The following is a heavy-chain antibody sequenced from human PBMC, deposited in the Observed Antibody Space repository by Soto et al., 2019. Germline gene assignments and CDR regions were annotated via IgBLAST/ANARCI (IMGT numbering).Heavy chain of an antibody. J-gene: IGHJ6*03. CDR3: ARSELWFGELLSYYYYYYMDV. D-gene: IGHD3-10*01. CDR1: GFTFSSYS. V-gene: IGHV3-48*01. CDR2: ISSSSSTI. Sequence: GGSLRLSCAASGFTFSSYSMNWVRQAPGKGLEWVSYISSSSSTIYYADSVKGRFTISRDNAKNSLYLQMNSLRAEDTAVYYCARSELWFGELLSYYYYYYMDVWGKGTTVTVSS.